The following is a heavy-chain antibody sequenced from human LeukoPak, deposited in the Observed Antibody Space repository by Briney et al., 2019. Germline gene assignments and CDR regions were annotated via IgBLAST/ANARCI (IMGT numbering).Heavy chain of an antibody. V-gene: IGHV3-11*04. CDR2: ISGGGDFI. CDR3: ASYDSSGYGALQH. CDR1: GFSFSDYY. J-gene: IGHJ1*01. D-gene: IGHD3-22*01. Sequence: GGSLRLSCAASGFSFSDYYMTWIRQAPGKGLEWVSYISGGGDFIHYADSVEGRFTISRDNTKKSLYLQMNSLRAEDTAVYFCASYDSSGYGALQHWGQGTLVTVSS.